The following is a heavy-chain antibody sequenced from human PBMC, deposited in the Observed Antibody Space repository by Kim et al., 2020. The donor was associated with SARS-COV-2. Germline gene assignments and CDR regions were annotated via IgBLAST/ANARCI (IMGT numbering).Heavy chain of an antibody. V-gene: IGHV3-23*01. CDR1: GFTFGGYA. J-gene: IGHJ4*02. D-gene: IGHD3-10*01. Sequence: GGSLRLSCAASGFTFGGYAMRWVRQAPGKGLEWVSAISGSGGSIYYADSVKGRFTISRDNSKNPLYLQMNSLRAEDTAVYYCAKPGRAVWFGELLYRFCYWGQGTLVTVSS. CDR3: AKPGRAVWFGELLYRFCY. CDR2: ISGSGGSI.